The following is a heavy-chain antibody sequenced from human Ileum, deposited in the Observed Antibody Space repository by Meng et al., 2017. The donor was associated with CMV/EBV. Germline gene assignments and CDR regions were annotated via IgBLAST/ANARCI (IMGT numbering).Heavy chain of an antibody. CDR3: ARGRIATLYYYYYYGMDV. D-gene: IGHD6-13*01. Sequence: SETLSLTCAVYGGSFSGYYWSWIRQPPGKGLEWIGEINHSGSTNYNPSLKSRVTISVDTSKNQFSLKLSSVTAADTAVYYCARGRIATLYYYYYYGMDVWGQGTMVTVSS. CDR2: INHSGST. J-gene: IGHJ6*02. V-gene: IGHV4-34*01. CDR1: GGSFSGYY.